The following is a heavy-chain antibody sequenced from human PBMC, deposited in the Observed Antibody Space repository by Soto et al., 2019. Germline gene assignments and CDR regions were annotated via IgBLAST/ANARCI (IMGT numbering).Heavy chain of an antibody. CDR1: GFTFSSYG. D-gene: IGHD6-13*01. CDR3: ARDDSSSWYSWFDP. J-gene: IGHJ5*02. V-gene: IGHV3-33*01. CDR2: IWYDGSNK. Sequence: QVQLVESGGGVVQPGRSLRLSCAASGFTFSSYGMHWVRQAPGKGLEWVAVIWYDGSNKYYADSVKGRFTISRDNSKNPLYLQMNSLRAEDTAVYYCARDDSSSWYSWFDPWGQGTLVTVSS.